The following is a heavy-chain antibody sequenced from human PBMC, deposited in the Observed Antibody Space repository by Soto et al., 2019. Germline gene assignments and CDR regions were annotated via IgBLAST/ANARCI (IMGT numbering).Heavy chain of an antibody. D-gene: IGHD2-21*01. CDR2: IYHSGST. CDR1: GGSISSGGYS. CDR3: AGVRGPFCGGECYPPTPNWFDP. J-gene: IGHJ5*02. V-gene: IGHV4-30-2*01. Sequence: QLQLQESGSGLVKPSQTLSLTCTVSGGSISSGGYSWSWIRQPPGKGLEWIGSIYHSGSTYYNPSLKGRVTISVDRSKNQFSLNLSSVTAADSAVYYCAGVRGPFCGGECYPPTPNWFDPWGQGTLVTVSS.